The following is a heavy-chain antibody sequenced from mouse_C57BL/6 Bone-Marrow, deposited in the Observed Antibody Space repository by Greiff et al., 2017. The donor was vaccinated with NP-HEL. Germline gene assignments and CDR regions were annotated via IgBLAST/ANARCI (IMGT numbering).Heavy chain of an antibody. J-gene: IGHJ3*01. CDR2: IRNKANGYTT. Sequence: EVKVVESGGGLVQPGGSLSLSCAASGFTFTDYYMSWVRQPPGKALEWLGFIRNKANGYTTEYSASVKGRFTISRDNSQSILYLQMNALRAEDSATYYCASFDGSWFAYWGQGTLVTVSA. CDR1: GFTFTDYY. V-gene: IGHV7-3*01. CDR3: ASFDGSWFAY.